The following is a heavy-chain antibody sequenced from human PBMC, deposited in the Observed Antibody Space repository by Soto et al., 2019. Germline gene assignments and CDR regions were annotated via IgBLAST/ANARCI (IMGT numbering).Heavy chain of an antibody. V-gene: IGHV4-59*01. CDR3: ERGTYIYGYFDY. CDR2: IYYSGST. CDR1: GGSISSYY. J-gene: IGHJ4*02. D-gene: IGHD5-18*01. Sequence: SETLSLTCTVSGGSISSYYWSWIRQPPGKGLEWIGYIYYSGSTNYNPSLKSRVTISVDTSKNQFSLKLSSVTAADTAVHYCERGTYIYGYFDYWGQGNLVTGSS.